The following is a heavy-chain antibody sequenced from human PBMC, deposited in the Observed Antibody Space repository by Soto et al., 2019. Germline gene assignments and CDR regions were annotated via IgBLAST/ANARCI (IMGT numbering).Heavy chain of an antibody. Sequence: ASVKVSCKASGYTFTGYYMHWVRQAPGQGLEWMGWINPNSGGTNYAQKFQGRVTMTRVTSISTADMELSRLRSDDTAVYYCATVSRLFSTVRIESPLDYWAQAFLVIV. CDR2: INPNSGGT. D-gene: IGHD4-17*01. CDR3: ATVSRLFSTVRIESPLDY. V-gene: IGHV1-2*02. CDR1: GYTFTGYY. J-gene: IGHJ4*02.